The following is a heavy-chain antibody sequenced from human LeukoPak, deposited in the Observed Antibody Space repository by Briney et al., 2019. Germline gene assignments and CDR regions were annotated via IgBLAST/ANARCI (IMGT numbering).Heavy chain of an antibody. D-gene: IGHD3-3*01. CDR3: EMKIIWSGYSGRGFDY. CDR2: ISGSGGST. J-gene: IGHJ4*02. V-gene: IGHV3-23*01. Sequence: GGSLRLSCAASGFTFSSYAMSWVRQAPGKGLEWVSAISGSGGSTYYADSVKGRFTISRDNSKNTLDLQMNSLRAEDTAVYYCEMKIIWSGYSGRGFDYWGQGTLVTVSS. CDR1: GFTFSSYA.